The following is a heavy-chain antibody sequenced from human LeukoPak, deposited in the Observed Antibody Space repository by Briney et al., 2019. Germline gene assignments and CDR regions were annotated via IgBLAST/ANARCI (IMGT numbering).Heavy chain of an antibody. D-gene: IGHD6-19*01. CDR2: IYYSGTT. V-gene: IGHV4-59*01. CDR1: GGSISGYY. Sequence: SETLSLTCSVSGGSISGYYWSWIRQPPGKGLEWIGYIYYSGTTKYNPSLKSRVTISVDTSKNQFSLKLSAVTAADTAVYYCAREGYSSGYKWFDPWGQGTLVTVSS. CDR3: AREGYSSGYKWFDP. J-gene: IGHJ5*02.